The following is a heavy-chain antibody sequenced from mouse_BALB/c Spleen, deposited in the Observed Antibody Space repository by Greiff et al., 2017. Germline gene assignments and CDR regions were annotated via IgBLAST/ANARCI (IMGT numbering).Heavy chain of an antibody. J-gene: IGHJ3*01. CDR2: INSNGGST. CDR3: ARDGSSFFAY. V-gene: IGHV5-6-3*01. CDR1: GFTFSSYG. D-gene: IGHD1-1*01. Sequence: EVKLMESGGGLVQPGGSLKLSCAASGFTFSSYGMSWVRQTPDKRLELVATINSNGGSTYYPDSVKGRFTISRDNAKNTLYLQMSSLKSEDTAMYYCARDGSSFFAYWGQGTLVTVSA.